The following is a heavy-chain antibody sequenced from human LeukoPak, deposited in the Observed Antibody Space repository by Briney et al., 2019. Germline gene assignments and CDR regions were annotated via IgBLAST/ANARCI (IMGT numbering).Heavy chain of an antibody. CDR2: INPNSGGT. CDR1: GYTFTGYY. D-gene: IGHD1-26*01. Sequence: ASVKVSCKASGYTFTGYYMHWVRQAPGQGLEWMGWINPNSGGTNYAQKFQGRVTMTRDTSISTAYMELSRLRSDDTAVYYCARVRIVGAPTDAFDIWGQGTMVTVSS. V-gene: IGHV1-2*02. CDR3: ARVRIVGAPTDAFDI. J-gene: IGHJ3*02.